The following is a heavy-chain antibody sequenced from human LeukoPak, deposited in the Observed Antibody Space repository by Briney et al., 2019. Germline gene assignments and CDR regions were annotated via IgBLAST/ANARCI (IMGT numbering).Heavy chain of an antibody. Sequence: GGSLRLSCAASGFTFSSYAMSWVRQAPGKGLEWVSAISGSGGSTYYADSVKGRFTISRDNSKNTLYLQMNSLRAEDTAVYYCAKGGRDYDILTGYYSRNPFDYWGQGTLVTVSS. CDR2: ISGSGGST. J-gene: IGHJ4*02. V-gene: IGHV3-23*01. D-gene: IGHD3-9*01. CDR3: AKGGRDYDILTGYYSRNPFDY. CDR1: GFTFSSYA.